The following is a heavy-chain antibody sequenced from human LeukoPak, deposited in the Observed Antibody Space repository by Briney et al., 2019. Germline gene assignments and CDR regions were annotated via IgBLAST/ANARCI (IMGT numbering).Heavy chain of an antibody. CDR3: ARRTYEYYYDSSGDY. V-gene: IGHV1-3*01. D-gene: IGHD3-22*01. CDR2: INAGNGNT. Sequence: ASVKVSCKASGYTFTSYAMHWVRQAPGQRLEWMGWINAGNGNTKYSQKFQGRVTITRDTSASTAYMELSSLRSEDTAVYYCARRTYEYYYDSSGDYWGQGTLVTVSS. CDR1: GYTFTSYA. J-gene: IGHJ4*02.